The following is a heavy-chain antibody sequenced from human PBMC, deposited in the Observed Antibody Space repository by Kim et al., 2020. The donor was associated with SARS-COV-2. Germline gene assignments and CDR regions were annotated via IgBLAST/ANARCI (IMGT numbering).Heavy chain of an antibody. V-gene: IGHV3-23*01. CDR3: AKGVINSGFDY. J-gene: IGHJ4*02. D-gene: IGHD1-26*01. Sequence: GGSLRLSCVASGFTFSTSPMGWVRQAPGKGLEWVSRISWDGTRTYYADSVKGRVTMSSDKSKNMLYLHMNSLRLEDTAVYYCAKGVINSGFDYWGQGT. CDR2: ISWDGTRT. CDR1: GFTFSTSP.